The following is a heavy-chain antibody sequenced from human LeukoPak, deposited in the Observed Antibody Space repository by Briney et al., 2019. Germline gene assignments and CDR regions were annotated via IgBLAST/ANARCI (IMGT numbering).Heavy chain of an antibody. D-gene: IGHD1-14*01. Sequence: GGSLRLSCAASGFTFSDYYMSWIRQAPGKRLEWVSYISSSGSTIYYADSVKGRFTISRDNATTSLYLQMHSLRAEATAVYYWPRGTGAEIAYFDSWAREPWSPSPQ. V-gene: IGHV3-11*04. CDR3: PRGTGAEIAYFDS. CDR2: ISSSGSTI. J-gene: IGHJ4*02. CDR1: GFTFSDYY.